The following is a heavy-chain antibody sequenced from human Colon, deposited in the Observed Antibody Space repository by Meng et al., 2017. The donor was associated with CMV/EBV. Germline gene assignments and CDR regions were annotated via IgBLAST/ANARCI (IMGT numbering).Heavy chain of an antibody. CDR3: AKDRSYSAFDYFDD. V-gene: IGHV3-9*01. Sequence: GGSLRLSCAASGFTMEDYAMHWVRQVPGKDLEWVAGITWNSRKIGYATSVKGRFTISRDNAKNSLDLELNSLRLDDTGLYYCAKDRSYSAFDYFDDWGQGTLVTVSS. D-gene: IGHD1-26*01. CDR1: GFTMEDYA. J-gene: IGHJ4*02. CDR2: ITWNSRKI.